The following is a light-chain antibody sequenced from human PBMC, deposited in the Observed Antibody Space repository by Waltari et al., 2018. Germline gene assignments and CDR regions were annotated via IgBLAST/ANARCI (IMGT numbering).Light chain of an antibody. CDR2: DAS. J-gene: IGKJ1*01. CDR1: QSINIY. Sequence: EIVMTQSPGTLSLSPGERATLSCRASQSINIYLAWYQLKPGQAPRRLIYDASNRATSIPARFSGSGSGTEFTLTIGSLQSEDFAIYYFQQYKDWPPTFGQGTKVEIK. V-gene: IGKV3-15*01. CDR3: QQYKDWPPT.